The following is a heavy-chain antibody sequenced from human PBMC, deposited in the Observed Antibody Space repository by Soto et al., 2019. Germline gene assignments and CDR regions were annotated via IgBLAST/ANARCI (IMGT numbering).Heavy chain of an antibody. J-gene: IGHJ4*02. CDR2: IYADNDK. CDR1: GFSLSNSGVG. V-gene: IGHV2-5*02. Sequence: QITLKESGPSPVKPTQTLTVTCTFSGFSLSNSGVGVAWIRQPPGKALEWLALIYADNDKRYSPSLKNRLTTSKDTPNIQAVLTMTNMHPVDTATDYCAHGTLHDYGEYAPVTSHVFESWGQGTLVTVSS. CDR3: AHGTLHDYGEYAPVTSHVFES. D-gene: IGHD4-17*01.